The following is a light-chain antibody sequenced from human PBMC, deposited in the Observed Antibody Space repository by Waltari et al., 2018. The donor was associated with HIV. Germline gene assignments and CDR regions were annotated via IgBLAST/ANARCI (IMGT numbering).Light chain of an antibody. CDR3: AAWDDSLNGYV. CDR2: RHS. V-gene: IGLV1-44*01. Sequence: QSVLPQPPSASGPPGHRVTITCSGSSSNIGSSTVNWSQHLPATAPNLLIFRHSQRPSGVPDRFSASKSGTSASLAISGLQSEDEADYYCAAWDDSLNGYVFGTGTRVTVL. J-gene: IGLJ1*01. CDR1: SSNIGSST.